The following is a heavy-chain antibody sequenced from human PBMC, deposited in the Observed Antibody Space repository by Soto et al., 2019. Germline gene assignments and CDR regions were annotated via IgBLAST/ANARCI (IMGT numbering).Heavy chain of an antibody. Sequence: EVQLLESGGGLVQPGGSLRLSCAASGFTFSSYAMSWVRQAPGKGLEWVSAISGSGGSTYYADSVKGRFTISRDNSKNTLFLQMTRRRAEDTAVYYCAKDGGVGGYCSGGSCYSWPDYWGQGTLVTVSS. D-gene: IGHD2-15*01. CDR2: ISGSGGST. V-gene: IGHV3-23*01. J-gene: IGHJ4*02. CDR3: AKDGGVGGYCSGGSCYSWPDY. CDR1: GFTFSSYA.